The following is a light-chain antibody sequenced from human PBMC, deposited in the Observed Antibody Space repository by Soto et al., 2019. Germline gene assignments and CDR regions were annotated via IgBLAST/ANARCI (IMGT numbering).Light chain of an antibody. V-gene: IGKV3-20*01. J-gene: IGKJ1*01. CDR3: QQYGSSQVT. Sequence: EIVLTQSPGTLSLSPGERATLSCRASQSVSSSYLAWYQPKPGQAPRLLIYGASSRATGIPDRFSGSGSGTDFTLTISILEPEDFAVYYCQQYGSSQVTFRHGSKVEIK. CDR1: QSVSSSY. CDR2: GAS.